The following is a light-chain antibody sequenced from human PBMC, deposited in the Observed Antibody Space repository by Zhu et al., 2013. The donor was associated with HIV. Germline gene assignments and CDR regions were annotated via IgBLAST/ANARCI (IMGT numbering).Light chain of an antibody. CDR1: QTVTSSY. J-gene: IGKJ1*01. CDR2: SAS. CDR3: QQRSDWRT. V-gene: IGKV3D-20*02. Sequence: EIVLTQSPGTLSLSPGERATLSCRASQTVTSSYLAWYQQKPGQAPRLLIYSASSRATGIPDRFSGSGSGTDFTLTISRLEPEDFAVYYCQQRSDWRTFGQGTKVEVK.